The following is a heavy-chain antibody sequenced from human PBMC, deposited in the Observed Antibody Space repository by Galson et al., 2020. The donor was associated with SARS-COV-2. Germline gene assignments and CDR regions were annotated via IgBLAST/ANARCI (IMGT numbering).Heavy chain of an antibody. V-gene: IGHV4-59*13. Sequence: SQTLSLTCTVSGGSTSNYYWNWIRQPPGKGLEWIGYIYYSGMTRYNPSLRSRVTMSGDMSKNQFSLKLNSVTTADTAVYFCARGFGSGSFNWFDPWGQGTLVTVSS. CDR3: ARGFGSGSFNWFDP. D-gene: IGHD3-10*01. CDR1: GGSTSNYY. J-gene: IGHJ5*02. CDR2: IYYSGMT.